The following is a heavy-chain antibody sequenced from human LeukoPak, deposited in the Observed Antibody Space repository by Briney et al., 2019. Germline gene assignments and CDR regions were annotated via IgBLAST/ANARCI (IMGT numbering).Heavy chain of an antibody. CDR1: GFTFSRYS. CDR3: AKAQLRVTTGIDN. CDR2: ISSSSSYI. D-gene: IGHD4-17*01. J-gene: IGHJ4*02. Sequence: GGSLRLSCAASGFTFSRYSMNWVRQAPGKGLEWVSSISSSSSYIYYTDSVKGRFTISRDNAKNSLYLQMNSLRAEDTAVYYCAKAQLRVTTGIDNWGQGTLVTVSS. V-gene: IGHV3-21*01.